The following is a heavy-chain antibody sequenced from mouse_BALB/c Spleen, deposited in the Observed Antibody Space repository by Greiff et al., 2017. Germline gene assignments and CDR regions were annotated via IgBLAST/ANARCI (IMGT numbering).Heavy chain of an antibody. CDR3: ATYGNYPYAMDY. CDR2: INPYNGDT. CDR1: GYSFTGYF. V-gene: IGHV1-20*02. J-gene: IGHJ4*01. Sequence: DVQLQQSGPELVKPGASVKISCKASGYSFTGYFMNWVMQSHGKSLEWIGRINPYNGDTFYNQKFKGKATLTVDKSSSTAHMELRSLASEDSAVYYCATYGNYPYAMDYWGQGTSVTVAS. D-gene: IGHD2-1*01.